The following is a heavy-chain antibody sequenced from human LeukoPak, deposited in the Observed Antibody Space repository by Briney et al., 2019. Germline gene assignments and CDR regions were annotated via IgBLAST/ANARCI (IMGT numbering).Heavy chain of an antibody. V-gene: IGHV3-74*01. D-gene: IGHD3-3*01. J-gene: IGHJ5*02. Sequence: GGSLRLSCAASGFSFSSYWMHWVRQAPGKGLVWVSRISSDGSIINYADSVKGRFTISRDNAKNTLYLQMNSLRVEDTAVYYCARDHLRTIFGVVLNWFDPWGQGTLVTVSS. CDR1: GFSFSSYW. CDR2: ISSDGSII. CDR3: ARDHLRTIFGVVLNWFDP.